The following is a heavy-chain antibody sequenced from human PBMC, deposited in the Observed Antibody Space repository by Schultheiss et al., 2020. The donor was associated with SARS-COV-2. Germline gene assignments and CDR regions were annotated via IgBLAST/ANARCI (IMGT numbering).Heavy chain of an antibody. D-gene: IGHD2-2*01. CDR2: IYTSGST. CDR3: ARMLYCSSTSCYAGFDY. CDR1: GVSIGSSSYY. V-gene: IGHV4-61*02. Sequence: SQTLSLTFTVSGVSIGSSSYYWSWIRQPAGKGLEWIGRIYTSGSTNYNPSLKSRVTMSVDTSKNQFSLKLSSVTAADTAVYYCARMLYCSSTSCYAGFDYWGQGTLVTVSS. J-gene: IGHJ4*02.